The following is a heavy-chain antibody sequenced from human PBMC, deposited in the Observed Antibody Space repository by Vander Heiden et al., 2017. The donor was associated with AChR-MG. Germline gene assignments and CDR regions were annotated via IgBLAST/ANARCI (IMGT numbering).Heavy chain of an antibody. CDR2: ISTSSSII. Sequence: EVQLVESGGGLVQPGGSLRLSCAASGFPCSSYNMNWVRQAPGKGLEWVSYISTSSSIIYYADSVKGRFTISRDNAKNSLYLQMNSLREEDTAVYYFGRAYMSSSGEAFHIWGQGTMVTVSS. V-gene: IGHV3-48*02. CDR3: GRAYMSSSGEAFHI. D-gene: IGHD6-13*01. J-gene: IGHJ3*02. CDR1: GFPCSSYN.